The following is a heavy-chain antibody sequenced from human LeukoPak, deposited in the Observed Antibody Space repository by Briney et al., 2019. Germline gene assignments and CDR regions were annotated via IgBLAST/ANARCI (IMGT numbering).Heavy chain of an antibody. V-gene: IGHV3-30*02. CDR2: IRYDGSDK. Sequence: GGSLRLSCAVSGFTFSNYGMHWVRQAPGKGLEWVAFIRYDGSDKYYADSVKGRLTISRDNSKKTLYLQMNSPRAEDTAVYYCAKEYAGSHYYYYYMDVWGKGTTVTVSS. CDR3: AKEYAGSHYYYYYMDV. CDR1: GFTFSNYG. J-gene: IGHJ6*03.